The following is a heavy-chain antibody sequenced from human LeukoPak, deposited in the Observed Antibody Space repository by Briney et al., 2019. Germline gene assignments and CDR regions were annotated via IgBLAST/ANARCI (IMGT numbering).Heavy chain of an antibody. V-gene: IGHV3-30*04. CDR3: ARDMRGDYGDYSSSDYYYGMDV. Sequence: GGSLRLSCAVSGFIFSNYAMHWARQAPGKRLEWVAVTAYDGSNEYYADSVKGRFTISRDNSKNTLNLQMNSLRAEDTAVYYCARDMRGDYGDYSSSDYYYGMDVWGQGTTVTVSS. D-gene: IGHD4-17*01. CDR2: TAYDGSNE. CDR1: GFIFSNYA. J-gene: IGHJ6*02.